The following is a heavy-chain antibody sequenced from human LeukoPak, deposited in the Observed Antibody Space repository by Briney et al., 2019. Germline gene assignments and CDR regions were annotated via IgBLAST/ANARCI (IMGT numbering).Heavy chain of an antibody. V-gene: IGHV3-30*04. CDR2: TSYDGSNK. D-gene: IGHD3-3*01. CDR1: GFTFSSYA. CDR3: ARGLVEGLGDWLDP. Sequence: GGSLRLSCAASGFTFSSYAMHWVRQAPGKGLEWVAVTSYDGSNKYYADSVKGRFTISRDNSKNTLYLQMNSLRAEDTAVYYCARGLVEGLGDWLDPWGQGTLVTVSS. J-gene: IGHJ5*02.